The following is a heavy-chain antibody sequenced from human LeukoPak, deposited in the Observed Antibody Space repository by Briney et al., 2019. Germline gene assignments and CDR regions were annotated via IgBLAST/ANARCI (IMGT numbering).Heavy chain of an antibody. CDR1: GFTFSSYW. Sequence: GGSLRLSCAASGFTFSSYWMSWVRQAPGKGLEWVANIKQDGSEKYYVDSVKGRFTISRDNAKNSLYLQMNSLRAEDTAVYYCASRYRGYPPSDAFDIWGQGTMVTVSS. CDR2: IKQDGSEK. V-gene: IGHV3-7*01. CDR3: ASRYRGYPPSDAFDI. J-gene: IGHJ3*02. D-gene: IGHD3-22*01.